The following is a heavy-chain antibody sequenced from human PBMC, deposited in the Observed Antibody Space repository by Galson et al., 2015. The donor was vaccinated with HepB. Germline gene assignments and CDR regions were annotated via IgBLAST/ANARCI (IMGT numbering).Heavy chain of an antibody. CDR1: GYPFSTYD. CDR2: MKPNNGDT. V-gene: IGHV1-8*01. Sequence: SVKVSCKASGYPFSTYDISWVRQATGQGLEWMGWMKPNNGDTGYAQQFQGRVTMTRDTSTSTAYMELSDLGSDDTAVYYCARGLAVAGTGYWGQGTLVTVSS. CDR3: ARGLAVAGTGY. J-gene: IGHJ4*02. D-gene: IGHD6-19*01.